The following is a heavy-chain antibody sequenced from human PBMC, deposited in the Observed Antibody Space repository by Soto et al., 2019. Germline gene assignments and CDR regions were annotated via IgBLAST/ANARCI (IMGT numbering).Heavy chain of an antibody. V-gene: IGHV3-23*01. J-gene: IGHJ5*02. CDR3: AKPRLRFFEWLLRAHLMSPDS. CDR1: GFTFSSFA. CDR2: ITGSGGNT. D-gene: IGHD3-3*01. Sequence: PGGSLRLSCAASGFTFSSFAMNWFRQAPGKGLEWVSGITGSGGNTDYADSVRGRFTISRDNSKNTLYLQMNSLRGEDTAIYFCAKPRLRFFEWLLRAHLMSPDSWGQGTLVTVSS.